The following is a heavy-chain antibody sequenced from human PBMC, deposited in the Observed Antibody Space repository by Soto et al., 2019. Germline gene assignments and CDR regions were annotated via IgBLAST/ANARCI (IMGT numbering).Heavy chain of an antibody. CDR3: ARPRTVATTKGYDY. CDR2: IIPIFDTI. J-gene: IGHJ4*02. CDR1: GGTFSNFP. V-gene: IGHV1-69*01. D-gene: IGHD1-1*01. Sequence: QVQLVQSGAEVKKPGSSVKVSCQASGGTFSNFPIAWVRQAPGQGLEWMGAIIPIFDTIIYAQKFQGRVTITAAESASTAYMELSSLTSADTALYYCARPRTVATTKGYDYWGQGTLVTVSS.